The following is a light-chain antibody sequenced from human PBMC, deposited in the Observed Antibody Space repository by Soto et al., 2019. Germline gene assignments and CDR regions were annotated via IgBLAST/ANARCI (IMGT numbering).Light chain of an antibody. Sequence: EIVLTQSPGTLSWSPGERATLSCRASQSVSSSYLAWYQQKPGQAPRLLIYGASSRATGIPDRFSGSGSGTDFTLTIIRLEPEDFAVYYCQQYGSSPYTFGQGTKLEIK. CDR3: QQYGSSPYT. CDR1: QSVSSSY. J-gene: IGKJ2*01. CDR2: GAS. V-gene: IGKV3-20*01.